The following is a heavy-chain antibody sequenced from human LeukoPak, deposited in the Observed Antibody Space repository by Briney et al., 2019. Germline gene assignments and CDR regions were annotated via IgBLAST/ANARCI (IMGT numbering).Heavy chain of an antibody. CDR1: GFTFSSYG. J-gene: IGHJ4*02. CDR2: IWYDGSNK. D-gene: IGHD3-22*01. V-gene: IGHV3-33*01. Sequence: PGGSLRLSCAASGFTFSSYGMHWVRQAPGKGLEWVAVIWYDGSNKYYADSVKGRFTISRDNSKNTLYLQMNSLRAEDTAVYYCARVDSYDSSGPVHVWGQGTLVTVSS. CDR3: ARVDSYDSSGPVHV.